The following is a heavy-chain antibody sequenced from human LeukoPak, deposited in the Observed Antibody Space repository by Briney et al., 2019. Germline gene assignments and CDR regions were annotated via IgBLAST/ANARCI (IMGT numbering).Heavy chain of an antibody. CDR1: GGSISSSSYY. CDR3: ARAWTAVTPFDY. CDR2: IYYSGST. Sequence: SETLSLTCTVSGGSISSSSYYWGWIRQPPGKGLEWIRSIYYSGSTYYNPSLKSRVTISVDTSKNQFSLKLSSVTAADTAVYYCARAWTAVTPFDYWGQGTLVTVSS. J-gene: IGHJ4*02. V-gene: IGHV4-39*07. D-gene: IGHD6-19*01.